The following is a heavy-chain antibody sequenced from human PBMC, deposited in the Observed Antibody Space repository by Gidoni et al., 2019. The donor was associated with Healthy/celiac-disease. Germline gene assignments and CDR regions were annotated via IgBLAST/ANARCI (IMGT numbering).Heavy chain of an antibody. CDR1: GGSFSGYY. D-gene: IGHD1-1*01. CDR3: ARGRSLCSYLGTQLFWYFDL. J-gene: IGHJ2*01. Sequence: QVQLQQWGAGLLNPSETLSLTCAVYGGSFSGYYWSWIRQPPGKGLEWMGGINRSGSTNYNPSLKSRVTISVDTSKIHFSPKLSTVTAADTAVYYCARGRSLCSYLGTQLFWYFDLWGRGTLVTVSS. V-gene: IGHV4-34*01. CDR2: INRSGST.